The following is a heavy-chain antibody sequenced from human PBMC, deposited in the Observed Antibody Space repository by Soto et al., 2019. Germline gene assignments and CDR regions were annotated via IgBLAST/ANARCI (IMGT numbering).Heavy chain of an antibody. V-gene: IGHV1-69*13. D-gene: IGHD6-6*01. J-gene: IGHJ3*02. Sequence: ASVKVSCKASGGTFSSYAISWVRQAPGQGLEWMGGIIPIFGTANYAQKFQGRVTITADESTSTAYMELSSLRSEDTAVYYCARTYIAARDAFDIWGQGTMVTVSS. CDR2: IIPIFGTA. CDR3: ARTYIAARDAFDI. CDR1: GGTFSSYA.